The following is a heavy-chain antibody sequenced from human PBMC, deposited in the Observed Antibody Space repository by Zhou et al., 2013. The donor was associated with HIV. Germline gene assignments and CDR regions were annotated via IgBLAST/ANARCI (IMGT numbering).Heavy chain of an antibody. Sequence: QVQLVQSGAEVKKPGSSVKVSCKASGGTFSSYVISWVRQAPGQGLEWMGRIIPIFGTANYAQKFQGRVTITADESTSTAYMELSSLRSEDTAVYYCARDTSGWYPLNGYFDYWGQGTLVTVSS. D-gene: IGHD6-19*01. CDR3: ARDTSGWYPLNGYFDY. CDR1: GGTFSSYV. J-gene: IGHJ4*02. CDR2: IIPIFGTA. V-gene: IGHV1-69*13.